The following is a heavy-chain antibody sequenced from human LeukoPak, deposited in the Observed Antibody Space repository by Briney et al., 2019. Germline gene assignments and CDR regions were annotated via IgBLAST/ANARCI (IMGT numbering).Heavy chain of an antibody. V-gene: IGHV4-4*02. CDR1: GGSISSSNW. CDR3: ARLPYYGSGPADYYYYMDV. CDR2: IYHSGST. D-gene: IGHD3-10*01. J-gene: IGHJ6*03. Sequence: SGTLSLTCAVSGGSISSSNWWSWVRQPPGKGLEWIGEIYHSGSTYYNPSLKSRVTISVDTSKNQFSLKLSSVTAADTAVYYCARLPYYGSGPADYYYYMDVWGKGTTVTISS.